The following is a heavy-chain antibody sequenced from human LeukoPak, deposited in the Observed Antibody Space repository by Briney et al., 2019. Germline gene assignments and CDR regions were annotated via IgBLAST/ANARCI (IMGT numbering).Heavy chain of an antibody. J-gene: IGHJ4*02. CDR1: GYTFTSYG. CDR3: ARDWLLRYSEGGFDS. D-gene: IGHD3-9*01. Sequence: ASVKVSCKASGYTFTSYGISWVRQAPGQGLEWMGWINPNSGGTNYAQKFQGRVTMARDTSITTAYMELSRLRSDDTAVYYCARDWLLRYSEGGFDSWGQGTLVTVSS. CDR2: INPNSGGT. V-gene: IGHV1-2*02.